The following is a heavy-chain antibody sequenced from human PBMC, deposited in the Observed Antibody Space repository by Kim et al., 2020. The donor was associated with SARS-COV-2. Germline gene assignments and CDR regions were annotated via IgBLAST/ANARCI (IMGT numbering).Heavy chain of an antibody. V-gene: IGHV4-59*01. Sequence: SETLSLTCSVSGGSISSYYWSWIRQPPGKGLEWIGNIFYSGSTNYNSALKSRVNISLDTSKNQFSLKVRSVTAADTALYYCARKSPGFPFDNWGQGALVTVSS. CDR3: ARKSPGFPFDN. CDR1: GGSISSYY. J-gene: IGHJ4*02. CDR2: IFYSGST.